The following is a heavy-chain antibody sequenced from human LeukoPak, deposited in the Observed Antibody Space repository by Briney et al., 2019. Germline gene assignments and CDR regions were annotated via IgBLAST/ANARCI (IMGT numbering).Heavy chain of an antibody. V-gene: IGHV4-34*01. D-gene: IGHD2-2*01. Sequence: SETLSLTCAVYGGSFSGYYWSWIRQPPGKGLEWIGEINHSGSTNYNPSLKSRVTISVDTSKNQFSLKLSSVTAADTAVYYCASRGYCSCTSCYAFDYWGQGTLVTVSS. CDR2: INHSGST. J-gene: IGHJ4*02. CDR1: GGSFSGYY. CDR3: ASRGYCSCTSCYAFDY.